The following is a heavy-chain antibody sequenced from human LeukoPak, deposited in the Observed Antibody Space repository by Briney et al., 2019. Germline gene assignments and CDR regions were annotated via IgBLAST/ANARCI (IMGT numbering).Heavy chain of an antibody. V-gene: IGHV4-39*07. CDR3: ARSTGYSIYYFDY. J-gene: IGHJ4*02. CDR1: GGSISIISSSTYY. CDR2: LYYGENS. D-gene: IGHD6-13*01. Sequence: SETLSLTCTVSGGSISIISSSTYYWGWIRQAPGKGLEWIGSLYYGENSHYNPSLKSRVTISVDTSKNQFSLKLNSVTAADTAVYYCARSTGYSIYYFDYWGQGTLVTVSS.